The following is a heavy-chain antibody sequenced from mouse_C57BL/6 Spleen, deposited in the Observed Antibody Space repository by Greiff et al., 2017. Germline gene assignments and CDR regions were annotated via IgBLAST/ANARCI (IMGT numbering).Heavy chain of an antibody. J-gene: IGHJ1*03. D-gene: IGHD1-1*01. CDR2: IDPSDSET. Sequence: VQLQQPGAELVRPGSSVKLSCKASGYTFTSYWMHWVKQRPIQGLEWIGNIDPSDSETHYNQKFKDKATLTVDKSSSTAYMQLSSLTSEDSAVYYCARGDYYGRWYFDVWGTGTTVTVSS. CDR1: GYTFTSYW. CDR3: ARGDYYGRWYFDV. V-gene: IGHV1-52*01.